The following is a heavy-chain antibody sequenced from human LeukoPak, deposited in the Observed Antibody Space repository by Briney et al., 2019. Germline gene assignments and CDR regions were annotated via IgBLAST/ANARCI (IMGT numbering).Heavy chain of an antibody. Sequence: GGSLTLSCTASGFTFGDYAMSWVRQAPGKGLEWVGFIRSKAYGGTTEYAASVKGRFTISRDDSKSIAYLQMNSLKTEDTAVYYCTRDVRGAYYGSGKVDYWGQGALVTVSS. J-gene: IGHJ4*02. D-gene: IGHD3-10*01. CDR3: TRDVRGAYYGSGKVDY. CDR2: IRSKAYGGTT. CDR1: GFTFGDYA. V-gene: IGHV3-49*04.